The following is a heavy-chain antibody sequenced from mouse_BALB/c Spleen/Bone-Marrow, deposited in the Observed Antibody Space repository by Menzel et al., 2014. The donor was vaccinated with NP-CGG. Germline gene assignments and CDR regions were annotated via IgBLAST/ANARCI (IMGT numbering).Heavy chain of an antibody. Sequence: VQLQQSGAELVRPGTSVKVSCKASGYAFTNYLIEWVKQRPGQGLEWIGVINPGSGGTNYNEKFKAKATLTADKSSSTAYVQLSSLTSDDSAVYFCARCLTGTGAMDYWGQGTSVTVSS. J-gene: IGHJ4*01. CDR3: ARCLTGTGAMDY. CDR1: GYAFTNYL. V-gene: IGHV1-54*01. CDR2: INPGSGGT. D-gene: IGHD4-1*01.